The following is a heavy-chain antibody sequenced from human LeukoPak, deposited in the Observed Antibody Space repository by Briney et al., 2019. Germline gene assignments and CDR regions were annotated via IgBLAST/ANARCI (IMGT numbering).Heavy chain of an antibody. Sequence: GGSLRLSCAASGFTFSSYAMSWVRQAPGKGLEWVSAISGSGGSTYYADSVKGRFTISRDNAKNSLYLQMNSLRAEDTAVYYCARDCTSICGKDYWGQGTLVTVSS. V-gene: IGHV3-23*01. CDR1: GFTFSSYA. CDR3: ARDCTSICGKDY. J-gene: IGHJ4*02. D-gene: IGHD2-2*01. CDR2: ISGSGGST.